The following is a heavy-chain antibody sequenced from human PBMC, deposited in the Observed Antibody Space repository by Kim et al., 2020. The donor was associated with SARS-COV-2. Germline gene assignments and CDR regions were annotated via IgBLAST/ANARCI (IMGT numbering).Heavy chain of an antibody. CDR3: ANDPFYYDKNAYRTYFFDS. J-gene: IGHJ4*02. Sequence: KGRFTISRDNSKTTLYLQMNSLRAQDTAIYYCANDPFYYDKNAYRTYFFDSWGQGTLVTVSS. V-gene: IGHV3-23*01. D-gene: IGHD3-22*01.